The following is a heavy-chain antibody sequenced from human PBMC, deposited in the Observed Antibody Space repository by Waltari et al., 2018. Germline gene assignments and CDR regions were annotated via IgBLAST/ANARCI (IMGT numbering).Heavy chain of an antibody. CDR1: VFTFNNYV. J-gene: IGHJ4*02. D-gene: IGHD1-26*01. Sequence: EVQLVESGGGLVQPGGSLRLSCAASVFTFNNYVMNWVRQAPGKGLEWVSAVSGSGGKIYYADSVKGRFTISRDNSKSTLYLQMSSLRAEDTAVYYCAKDRGSFIPYYFDYWGQGTLVTVSS. CDR3: AKDRGSFIPYYFDY. CDR2: VSGSGGKI. V-gene: IGHV3-23*04.